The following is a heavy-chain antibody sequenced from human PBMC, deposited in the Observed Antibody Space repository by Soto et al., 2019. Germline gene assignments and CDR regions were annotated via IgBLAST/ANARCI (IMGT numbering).Heavy chain of an antibody. CDR1: GDSVSSDLCY. D-gene: IGHD3-22*01. Sequence: QVQLQESGPGLVKPSETLSLTCSVSGDSVSSDLCYWSWIRQPPGKGLEWIAYVYHSGTTKYNPSLKSAVTVSVDTSKNQFSLKLSFVTAADTAMYYCARVSFYYDSSGYAVSWFDPWGQGTLVTVSS. CDR3: ARVSFYYDSSGYAVSWFDP. J-gene: IGHJ5*02. V-gene: IGHV4-61*01. CDR2: VYHSGTT.